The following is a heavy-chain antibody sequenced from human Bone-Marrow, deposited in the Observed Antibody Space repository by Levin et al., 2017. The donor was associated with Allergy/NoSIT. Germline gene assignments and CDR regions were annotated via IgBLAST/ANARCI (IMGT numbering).Heavy chain of an antibody. Sequence: GGSLRLSCKGSEYSFSNYWIGWVRQMPGKGLEWMGIIYPGDSETRYNPSFQGHVTMSVDKSINTAYLQWSSLKASDTAMYYCWMQVADTTDSWGQGTLVTVSS. CDR2: IYPGDSET. J-gene: IGHJ4*02. CDR1: EYSFSNYW. D-gene: IGHD1-1*01. CDR3: WMQVADTTDS. V-gene: IGHV5-51*01.